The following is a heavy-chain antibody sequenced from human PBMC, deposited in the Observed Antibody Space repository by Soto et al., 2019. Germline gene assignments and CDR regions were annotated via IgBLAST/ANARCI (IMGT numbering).Heavy chain of an antibody. J-gene: IGHJ6*03. D-gene: IGHD6-6*01. V-gene: IGHV1-18*01. Sequence: GASVKVSCKASGYTFTSYGMSWVRQAPGQGLEWMGWISAYNGNTNYAQKLQGRVTMTTDTSTSTAYMELRSLRSDDTAVYYCARGGRIVAQLYYYYYYMDVWGKGTTVTVSS. CDR2: ISAYNGNT. CDR1: GYTFTSYG. CDR3: ARGGRIVAQLYYYYYYMDV.